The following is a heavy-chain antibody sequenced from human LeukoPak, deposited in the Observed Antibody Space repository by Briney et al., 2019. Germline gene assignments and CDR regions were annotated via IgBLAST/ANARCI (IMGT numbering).Heavy chain of an antibody. CDR2: FYPNSAYT. V-gene: IGHV1-46*01. CDR1: GYTFTDYA. CDR3: AREALSEVFGLDV. J-gene: IGHJ6*02. Sequence: PGASVKVSCKTSGYTFTDYAVHWVRQAPGQGLEWLGIFYPNSAYTIYAQTFQGRVTMTGDASTDSAYMELSSLRSEDTAIYFCAREALSEVFGLDVWGQGTTVTVSS.